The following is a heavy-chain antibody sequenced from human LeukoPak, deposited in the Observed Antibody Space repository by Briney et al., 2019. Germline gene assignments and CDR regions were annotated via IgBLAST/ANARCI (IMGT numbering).Heavy chain of an antibody. J-gene: IGHJ4*02. CDR2: IWHDGKHK. V-gene: IGHV3-33*08. Sequence: GGSLRLSCAASGFTFSNAWMSWVRQATGKGLGWVAVIWHDGKHKFYADSVKGRFTISRDNSKNTLYLQMNSLRAEDTAVYYCARDRGSDDPIDYWGQGTPVTVSS. CDR3: ARDRGSDDPIDY. D-gene: IGHD2-15*01. CDR1: GFTFSNAW.